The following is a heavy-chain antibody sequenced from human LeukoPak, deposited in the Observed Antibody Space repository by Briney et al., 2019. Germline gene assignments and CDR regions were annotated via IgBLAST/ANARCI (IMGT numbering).Heavy chain of an antibody. J-gene: IGHJ3*02. CDR2: IYPGDSDT. CDR1: GYSFTSYW. D-gene: IGHD3-10*01. CDR3: ARLAIRVLLWFGETSDAFDI. Sequence: GESLKISCKGSGYSFTSYWIGWVRQMPGKGLEWMGIIYPGDSDTRYSPSFQGQVTISADKSISTAYLQWSSLKASDTAMYYCARLAIRVLLWFGETSDAFDIWGQGTMVTVSS. V-gene: IGHV5-51*01.